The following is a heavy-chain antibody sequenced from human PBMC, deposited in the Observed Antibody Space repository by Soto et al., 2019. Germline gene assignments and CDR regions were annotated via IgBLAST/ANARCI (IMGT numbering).Heavy chain of an antibody. CDR1: GYTFTSYG. D-gene: IGHD6-19*01. Sequence: GASVKVSCKASGYTFTSYGISWVRQAPGQGLEWMGWISAYNGNTNYAQKLQGRVTMTTDTSTSTAYMELRSLRSDDTAVYYCARDTYSSGCYARGGFGYGMDVWGQGTTVTVSS. J-gene: IGHJ6*02. CDR3: ARDTYSSGCYARGGFGYGMDV. V-gene: IGHV1-18*01. CDR2: ISAYNGNT.